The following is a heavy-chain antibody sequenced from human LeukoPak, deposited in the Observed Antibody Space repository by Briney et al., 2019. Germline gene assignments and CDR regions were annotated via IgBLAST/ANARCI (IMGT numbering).Heavy chain of an antibody. V-gene: IGHV4-59*01. CDR2: IYNSGST. CDR3: ASLDGYNHPFDY. CDR1: GGSISSYF. Sequence: SETLSLTCTVSGGSISSYFCSWIRQPPGPGLERIGYIYNSGSTNYNPPLKSRDTISVDTSKNQFSLKLSSVTAADTAVYYCASLDGYNHPFDYWGQGTLVTVSS. D-gene: IGHD5-24*01. J-gene: IGHJ4*02.